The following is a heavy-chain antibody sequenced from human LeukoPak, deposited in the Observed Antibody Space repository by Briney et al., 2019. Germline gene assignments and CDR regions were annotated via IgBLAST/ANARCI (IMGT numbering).Heavy chain of an antibody. J-gene: IGHJ3*02. CDR2: IYHSGST. V-gene: IGHV4-4*02. CDR3: AIIAVAGTGSRGAFDI. CDR1: GGSISSSNW. D-gene: IGHD6-19*01. Sequence: TSETLSLTCAVSGGSISSSNWWSWVRQPPGKGLEWIGEIYHSGSTNYNPSLKSRVTISVDKSKNQFSLKLSSVTAEDTAVYYCAIIAVAGTGSRGAFDIWGQGTMVTVSS.